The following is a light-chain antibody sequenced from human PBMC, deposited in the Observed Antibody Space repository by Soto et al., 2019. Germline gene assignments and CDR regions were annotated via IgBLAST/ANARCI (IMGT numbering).Light chain of an antibody. CDR2: KAS. V-gene: IGKV1-5*03. J-gene: IGKJ2*01. Sequence: DIQMTQSPSTLSASVGDRVTITCRASQSISSWLAWYQQKPGKAPKLLIYKASNLESGVPSRFSGSGSGTEFTLTISSLQPDDFATYYCQQYNNYGYTFGQGTKLKIK. CDR3: QQYNNYGYT. CDR1: QSISSW.